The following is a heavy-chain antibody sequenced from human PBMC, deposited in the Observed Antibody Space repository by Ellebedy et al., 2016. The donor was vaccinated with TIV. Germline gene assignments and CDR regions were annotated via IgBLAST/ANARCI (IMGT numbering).Heavy chain of an antibody. CDR2: ITGSGDRT. CDR3: AKDSGKYGWNSEY. V-gene: IGHV3-23*01. J-gene: IGHJ4*02. Sequence: PGGPLRLSCATSGFTFDNFAMRWFRQAPGKGLEWVSAITGSGDRTFYADSVKGRFTVSRDTSKNTLYRQMNSLRAEDTAIYYCAKDSGKYGWNSEYWGQGTQVTVSS. CDR1: GFTFDNFA. D-gene: IGHD3-10*01.